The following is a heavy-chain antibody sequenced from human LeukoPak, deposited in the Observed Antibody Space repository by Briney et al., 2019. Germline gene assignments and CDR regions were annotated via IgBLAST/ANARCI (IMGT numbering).Heavy chain of an antibody. CDR3: STVGPFGGCDY. V-gene: IGHV3-15*01. Sequence: GGSLRLSCAASGFTFSNAWMSWVRQAPGKGLEWVGRIKSKTDGETTDYAAPVKGRFTISRDDSKNTLYLQMNILKTEDTAVYYCSTVGPFGGCDYWGQGTLVTVSS. CDR2: IKSKTDGETT. J-gene: IGHJ4*02. D-gene: IGHD3-3*01. CDR1: GFTFSNAW.